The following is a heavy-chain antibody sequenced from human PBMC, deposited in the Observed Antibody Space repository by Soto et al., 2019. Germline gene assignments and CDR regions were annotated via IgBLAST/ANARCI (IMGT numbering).Heavy chain of an antibody. V-gene: IGHV4-39*07. D-gene: IGHD6-19*01. CDR3: ASWVPGWSNAFDY. CDR2: ICFSRST. CDR1: GDSISTSGYY. J-gene: IGHJ4*02. Sequence: SETLSLTCTVSGDSISTSGYYWAWIRQPPGKGLEWIGSICFSRSTNFNPSLKSRVTISADKSKNQFSLKLSSVTAADTAVYYCASWVPGWSNAFDYWGQGTLVTVSS.